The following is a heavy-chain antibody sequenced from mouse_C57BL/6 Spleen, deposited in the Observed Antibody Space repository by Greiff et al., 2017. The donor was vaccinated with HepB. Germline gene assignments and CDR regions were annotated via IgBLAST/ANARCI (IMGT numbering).Heavy chain of an antibody. J-gene: IGHJ2*01. Sequence: VQLQQPGAELVKPGASVKMSCKASGYTFTSYWITWVKQRPGQGLEWIGDIYPGSGSTNYNEKFKSKATLTVDTSSSTAYMPLSSLTSEDSAVYYCARPSYYSNYEDYWGQGTTLTVSS. CDR1: GYTFTSYW. V-gene: IGHV1-55*01. CDR3: ARPSYYSNYEDY. D-gene: IGHD2-5*01. CDR2: IYPGSGST.